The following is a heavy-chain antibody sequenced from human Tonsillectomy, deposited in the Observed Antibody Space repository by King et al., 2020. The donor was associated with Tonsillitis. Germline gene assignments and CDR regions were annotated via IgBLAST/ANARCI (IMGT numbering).Heavy chain of an antibody. D-gene: IGHD6-6*01. Sequence: VQLVESGGGVVQPGGSLRLSCAASGFTFSSYGMHWARQAPGKGLEWVAFIRYDGSNKYYADSVKGRFTISRDNSKNTLYLQMNSLRAEDTAVYYCAKDFGSSFPYYFDYWGQGTLVTVSS. CDR2: IRYDGSNK. CDR3: AKDFGSSFPYYFDY. J-gene: IGHJ4*02. V-gene: IGHV3-30*02. CDR1: GFTFSSYG.